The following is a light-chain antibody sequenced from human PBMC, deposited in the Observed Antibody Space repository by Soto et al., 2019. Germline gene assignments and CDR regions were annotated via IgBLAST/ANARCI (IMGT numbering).Light chain of an antibody. CDR2: GAS. CDR1: QAISSH. J-gene: IGKJ3*01. V-gene: IGKV1-9*01. Sequence: DIQMTQSPSTLSAFVGDRVTITCRASQAISSHLAWYQQKPGKAPNLLIYGASTLQSGVPSRFSGSGSGTQFTLTISSLQPEDFATYYCQQLNSYPLTFGPGTKVDIK. CDR3: QQLNSYPLT.